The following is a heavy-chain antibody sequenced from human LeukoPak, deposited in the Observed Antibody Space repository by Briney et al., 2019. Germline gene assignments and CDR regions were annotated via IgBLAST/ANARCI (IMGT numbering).Heavy chain of an antibody. Sequence: ASVKVSCKASGYTVTGYYMHWVRQAPGQGLEWMGWINPNSGGTNYAEKFQGRVTMARDTSISTAYMELSRLRSDDTAVYYCARDPRRGGFDHWGQGTLVTVSS. V-gene: IGHV1-2*02. CDR1: GYTVTGYY. J-gene: IGHJ4*02. D-gene: IGHD3-10*01. CDR2: INPNSGGT. CDR3: ARDPRRGGFDH.